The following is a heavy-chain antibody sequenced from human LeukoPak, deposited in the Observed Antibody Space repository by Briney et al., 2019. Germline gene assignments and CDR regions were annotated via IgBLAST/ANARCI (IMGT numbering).Heavy chain of an antibody. Sequence: GGSLRLSCAASGFTFSSYWMSWVRQAPGKGLEWVANIKQDGSEKYYVDSVKGRFTISRDNAKNSLYLQMNSLRAEDTAVYYCARVRPDYYDSSGRDFDYWGQGTLVTVSS. J-gene: IGHJ4*02. V-gene: IGHV3-7*01. CDR3: ARVRPDYYDSSGRDFDY. D-gene: IGHD3-22*01. CDR1: GFTFSSYW. CDR2: IKQDGSEK.